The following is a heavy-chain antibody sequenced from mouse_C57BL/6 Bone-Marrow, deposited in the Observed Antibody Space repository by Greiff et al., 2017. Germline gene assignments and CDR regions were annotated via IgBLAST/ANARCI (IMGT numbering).Heavy chain of an antibody. J-gene: IGHJ3*01. CDR2: IDPSASYT. V-gene: IGHV1-50*01. CDR3: ARGKLAWFAY. CDR1: GYTFTSYW. Sequence: VQLQQPGAELVKPGASVKLSCKASGYTFTSYWMQWVKQRPGQGLEWIGEIDPSASYTNYNQKFKGKATLTVDTSSSTAYMQISSLTSEDSAVYYCARGKLAWFAYWGQGTLVTVSA.